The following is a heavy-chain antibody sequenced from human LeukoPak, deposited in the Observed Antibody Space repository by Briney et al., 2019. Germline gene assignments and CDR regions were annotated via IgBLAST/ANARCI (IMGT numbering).Heavy chain of an antibody. Sequence: GGSLRLSCAASGFTFSSYWMHWVRQGPGKGLVWVSRINSDGSSTSYADPVKGRFTISRDNAKNTLYLQMNSLRAEDTAVYYCASDFWSGYYTPMGVNYWGQGTLVTISS. CDR1: GFTFSSYW. CDR2: INSDGSST. CDR3: ASDFWSGYYTPMGVNY. D-gene: IGHD3-3*01. J-gene: IGHJ4*02. V-gene: IGHV3-74*01.